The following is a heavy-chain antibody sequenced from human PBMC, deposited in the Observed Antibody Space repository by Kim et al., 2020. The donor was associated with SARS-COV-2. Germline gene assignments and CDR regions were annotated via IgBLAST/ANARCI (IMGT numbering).Heavy chain of an antibody. V-gene: IGHV4-31*03. CDR1: GGSIANSGNY. CDR3: ATLGKIYGNSICF. J-gene: IGHJ1*01. D-gene: IGHD3-10*01. Sequence: SETLSLTCTVSGGSIANSGNYWTWIRQHPGKGLECVGYIFHTGTTYYNSALKSRITMSVDTSKNQFSLKLNSVTAADTAVYFCATLGKIYGNSICFWGQG. CDR2: IFHTGTT.